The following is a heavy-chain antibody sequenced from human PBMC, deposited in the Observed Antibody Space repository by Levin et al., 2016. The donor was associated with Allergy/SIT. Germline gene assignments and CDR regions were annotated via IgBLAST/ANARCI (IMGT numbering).Heavy chain of an antibody. CDR1: GFSLSTSGVA. D-gene: IGHD3-10*01. Sequence: SGPTLVKPTQTLTLTCTFSGFSLSTSGVAVGWVRQPPGKALEWLARIDWDDDKYYTTSLKTRLTISKDTSKKQVVLIMTNMDPVDTATYYCARNDYGSGTLGPLDYWGQGVLVTVSS. V-gene: IGHV2-70*11. CDR3: ARNDYGSGTLGPLDY. CDR2: IDWDDDK. J-gene: IGHJ4*02.